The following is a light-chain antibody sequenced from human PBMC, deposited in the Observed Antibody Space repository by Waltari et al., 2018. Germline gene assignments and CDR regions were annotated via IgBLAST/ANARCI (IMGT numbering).Light chain of an antibody. CDR1: QNLLYNSDNKNY. CDR2: WAS. Sequence: DIVMTQSPDSLAVSLGERVNINCRSSQNLLYNSDNKNYLAWSQQQPGQPPKLRIYWASTRESGVPDRFSGSGSGTEFTLTISSLQAADVAVYYCQQCYSTPYTFGQGTKLEIK. CDR3: QQCYSTPYT. J-gene: IGKJ2*01. V-gene: IGKV4-1*01.